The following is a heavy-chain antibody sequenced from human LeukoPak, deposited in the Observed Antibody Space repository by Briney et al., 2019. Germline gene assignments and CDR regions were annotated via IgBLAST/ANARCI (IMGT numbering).Heavy chain of an antibody. D-gene: IGHD2-2*02. J-gene: IGHJ6*02. Sequence: ASVKVSCKASGYTFTSYGITWVRQAPGQGLEWMGWISAYNGNTKYAQNLQGRVTMTTDISTSTAYMELRSLRSDDTAVYYCARPGADCGSAGCYTYPYYGLDVWGQGTTVTVSS. CDR3: ARPGADCGSAGCYTYPYYGLDV. CDR2: ISAYNGNT. V-gene: IGHV1-18*01. CDR1: GYTFTSYG.